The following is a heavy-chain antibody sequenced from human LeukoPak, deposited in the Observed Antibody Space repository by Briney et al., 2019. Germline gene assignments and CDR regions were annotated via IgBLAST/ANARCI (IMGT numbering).Heavy chain of an antibody. Sequence: SETLSLTCTVSGGSISRSGYFWGWLRQPPGKELEWIGIINDSGNTHYSSSLKSRVTISVDTSKNQFSLKLSSVTAADTAVYYCARHHPIPPPPYYYYGSGSYRDFDYWGQGTLVTVSS. CDR3: ARHHPIPPPPYYYYGSGSYRDFDY. CDR2: INDSGNT. D-gene: IGHD3-10*01. J-gene: IGHJ4*02. CDR1: GGSISRSGYF. V-gene: IGHV4-39*01.